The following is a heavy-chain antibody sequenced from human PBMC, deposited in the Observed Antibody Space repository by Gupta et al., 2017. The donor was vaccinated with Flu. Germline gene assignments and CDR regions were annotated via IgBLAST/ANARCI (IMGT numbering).Heavy chain of an antibody. D-gene: IGHD4-17*01. J-gene: IGHJ4*01. CDR3: ARALRYYGGKLAAASY. CDR2: INPSGGST. V-gene: IGHV1-46*01. Sequence: MHWVRQASGQGLEWMGIINPSGGSTSYAQKFQGRVTMTRDTSTSTVYMELSSLRSEDTAVYYCARALRYYGGKLAAASYWCHGTLVTVYS.